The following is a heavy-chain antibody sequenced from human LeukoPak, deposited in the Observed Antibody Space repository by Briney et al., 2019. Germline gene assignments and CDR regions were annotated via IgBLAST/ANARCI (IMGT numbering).Heavy chain of an antibody. CDR2: INPYSGAI. J-gene: IGHJ4*02. Sequence: ASVKVSCKASGYTFTGYYMHWVRQAPGQGLEWMGWINPYSGAINYAQKFQGRVTLTRDTSISTAYMELSRLTSGDTAVYYCARDPKTQLLLDYWGQGTLVTVSS. CDR1: GYTFTGYY. V-gene: IGHV1-2*02. CDR3: ARDPKTQLLLDY. D-gene: IGHD2-2*01.